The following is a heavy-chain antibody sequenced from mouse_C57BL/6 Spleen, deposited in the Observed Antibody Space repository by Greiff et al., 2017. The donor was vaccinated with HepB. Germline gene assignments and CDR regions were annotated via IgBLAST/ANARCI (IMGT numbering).Heavy chain of an antibody. CDR3: ARGGADYCDY. V-gene: IGHV1-22*01. Sequence: EVQLQQSGPELVKPGASVKMSCKASGYTFPDYNIHWVKQSHGKSLEWIGYIYPNNGGTSYNHKFKGKATLTVNKSSSTAYMEVRSLTSEDSAVYYCARGGADYCDYWGQGTTLTVSS. CDR2: IYPNNGGT. J-gene: IGHJ2*01. CDR1: GYTFPDYN.